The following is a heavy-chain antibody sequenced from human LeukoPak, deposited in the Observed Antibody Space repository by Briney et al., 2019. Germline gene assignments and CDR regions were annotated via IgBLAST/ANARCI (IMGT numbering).Heavy chain of an antibody. J-gene: IGHJ4*02. CDR3: AKDQVGFWSGYAY. V-gene: IGHV3-23*01. CDR1: GFTFSSYA. CDR2: ISGSGGST. D-gene: IGHD3-3*01. Sequence: GGSLRLSCAVSGFTFSSYAMSWVRQATGKGLEAVSAISGSGGSTYYADSVKVRFTSSRDNSKNTLYLQMNSLRAEDTAVFYCAKDQVGFWSGYAYWGQGTLVTVSS.